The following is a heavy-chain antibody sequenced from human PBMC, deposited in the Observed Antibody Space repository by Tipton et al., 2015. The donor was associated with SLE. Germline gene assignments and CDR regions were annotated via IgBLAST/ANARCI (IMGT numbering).Heavy chain of an antibody. V-gene: IGHV3-9*01. J-gene: IGHJ4*02. Sequence: SLRLSCAGSGFTFDKHAMHWVRQPPGKGLEWVSGISWNSGSIGYADSVKGRFTISRDNAKNSLYLQMNSLRAEDTALYYCAKARQWLVDYWGQGTLVTVSS. CDR2: ISWNSGSI. CDR3: AKARQWLVDY. D-gene: IGHD6-19*01. CDR1: GFTFDKHA.